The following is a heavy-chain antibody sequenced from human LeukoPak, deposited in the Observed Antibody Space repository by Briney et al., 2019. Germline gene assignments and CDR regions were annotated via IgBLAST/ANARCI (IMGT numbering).Heavy chain of an antibody. Sequence: PSETLSLTCAVYGGSFSGYYWSWIRQPPGKGLEWIGEINHSGSTNYNPSLKSRVTISVDTSKNQFSLKLNSVTPEDTAVYYCAPGETAMVNWGQGTLVTVSS. V-gene: IGHV4-34*01. CDR2: INHSGST. CDR3: APGETAMVN. J-gene: IGHJ4*02. CDR1: GGSFSGYY. D-gene: IGHD5-18*01.